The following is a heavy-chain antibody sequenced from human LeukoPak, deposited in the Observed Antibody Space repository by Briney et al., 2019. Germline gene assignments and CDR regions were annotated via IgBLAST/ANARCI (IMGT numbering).Heavy chain of an antibody. J-gene: IGHJ4*02. CDR1: GFTFGDYA. Sequence: GGSLRLSCTASGFTFGDYAMSWFRQAPGKGLEWVGFIRSKAYGGTTEYAASVKGRFTISRDDSKSIAYLQMNSLKTEDTAVYYCTRDGYYYGSGSPPPSKDYWGQGTLVTVSS. D-gene: IGHD3-10*01. CDR3: TRDGYYYGSGSPPPSKDY. CDR2: IRSKAYGGTT. V-gene: IGHV3-49*03.